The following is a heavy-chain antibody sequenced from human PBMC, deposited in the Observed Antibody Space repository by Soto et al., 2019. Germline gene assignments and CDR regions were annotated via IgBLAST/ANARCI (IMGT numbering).Heavy chain of an antibody. J-gene: IGHJ5*02. CDR2: IYYSGST. D-gene: IGHD3-10*01. V-gene: IGHV4-59*01. CDR1: GGSISSYY. Sequence: PSETLSLTCTVSGGSISSYYWSWIRQPPGKGLEWIGYIYYSGSTNYNPSLKSRVTISVDTSKNQFSLKLSSVTAADTAVYYCASSGYYGSGSYNWFDPWGQGTLVTVSS. CDR3: ASSGYYGSGSYNWFDP.